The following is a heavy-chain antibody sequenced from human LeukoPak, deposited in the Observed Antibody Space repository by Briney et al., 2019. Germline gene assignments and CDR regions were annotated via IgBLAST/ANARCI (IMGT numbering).Heavy chain of an antibody. J-gene: IGHJ4*02. Sequence: PGGSLRLSCSASGFTFSRSAMTWVRQLPGGGLEWVSSISGNGQQTYYGDSVKGRFSVSRDNSQNTLYLQMDSLRADDSALYYCAEDANYLDSSGYLIPFDYWGQGTLVTVSS. CDR3: AEDANYLDSSGYLIPFDY. CDR2: ISGNGQQT. CDR1: GFTFSRSA. D-gene: IGHD3-22*01. V-gene: IGHV3-23*01.